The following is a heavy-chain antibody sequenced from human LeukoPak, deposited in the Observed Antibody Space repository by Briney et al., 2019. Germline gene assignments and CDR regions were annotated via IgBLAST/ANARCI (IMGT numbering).Heavy chain of an antibody. D-gene: IGHD2-2*01. V-gene: IGHV4-34*01. J-gene: IGHJ4*02. Sequence: SETLSLTCAVYGGSFSGCYWSWIRQPPGKGLEWIGEINHSGSTNYNPSLKSRVTISVDTSKNQFSLKLSSVTAADTAVYYCARAAAAHFDYWGQGTLVTVSS. CDR2: INHSGST. CDR1: GGSFSGCY. CDR3: ARAAAAHFDY.